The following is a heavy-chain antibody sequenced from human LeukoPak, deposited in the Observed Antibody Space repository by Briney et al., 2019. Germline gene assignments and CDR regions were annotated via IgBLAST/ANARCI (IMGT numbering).Heavy chain of an antibody. CDR2: INPNSGGT. J-gene: IGHJ4*02. V-gene: IGHV1-2*02. CDR3: ARGGDYVWGSYRPSAYDY. CDR1: GYTFTGYY. D-gene: IGHD3-16*02. Sequence: ASVTVSCKASGYTFTGYYMHWVRQAPGQGLAWMGWINPNSGGTNYAQKFQGRVTMTRDTSISTAYMELSRLRSDDTAVYYCARGGDYVWGSYRPSAYDYWGQGTLVTVSS.